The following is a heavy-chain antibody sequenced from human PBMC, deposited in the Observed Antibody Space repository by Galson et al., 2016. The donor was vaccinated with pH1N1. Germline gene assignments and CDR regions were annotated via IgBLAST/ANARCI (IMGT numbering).Heavy chain of an antibody. CDR1: GYTLTEAS. CDR2: FDPENGEM. CDR3: AKDRGGSGDFDN. V-gene: IGHV1-24*01. Sequence: SVKVSCKVSGYTLTEASIHWVRQAPGKGLEWMGGFDPENGEMTYAQKFQDRVTITTDTSASTASMEFTSLTSEDTAVYYCAKDRGGSGDFDNWGQGTLVTVSS. D-gene: IGHD3-10*01. J-gene: IGHJ4*02.